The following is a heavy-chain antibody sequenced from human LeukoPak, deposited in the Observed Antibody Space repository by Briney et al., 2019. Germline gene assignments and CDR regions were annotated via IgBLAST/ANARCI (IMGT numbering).Heavy chain of an antibody. CDR3: ARDPLWFGELYGMDV. J-gene: IGHJ6*02. V-gene: IGHV4-34*01. CDR2: INHSGSA. CDR1: GGSFSGYY. Sequence: SETLSLTCAVYGGSFSGYYWSWIRQPPGKGLEWIGEINHSGSANYNPSLKSRVTISVDTSKNQFSLKLSSVTAADTAVYYCARDPLWFGELYGMDVWGQGTTVTVSS. D-gene: IGHD3-10*01.